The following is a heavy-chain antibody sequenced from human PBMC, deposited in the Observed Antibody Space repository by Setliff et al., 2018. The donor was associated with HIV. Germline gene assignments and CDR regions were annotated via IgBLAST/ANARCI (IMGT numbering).Heavy chain of an antibody. D-gene: IGHD3-22*01. V-gene: IGHV3-64*04. CDR3: AKLDYYDYSGFWARKVAIDF. J-gene: IGHJ3*01. Sequence: GSLRLSCSDSGFVFGTYALHWVRQAPGTGLQYISAITSDGNNTYYADSVKGRFTISRDNSNNTLSLQMSSLRAEDTALYYCAKLDYYDYSGFWARKVAIDFWGRGKMVTV. CDR1: GFVFGTYA. CDR2: ITSDGNNT.